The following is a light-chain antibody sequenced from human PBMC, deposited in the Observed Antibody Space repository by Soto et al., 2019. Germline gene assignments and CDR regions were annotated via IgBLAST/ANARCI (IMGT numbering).Light chain of an antibody. CDR3: QSYDSSLGGSGV. CDR2: GNT. V-gene: IGLV1-40*01. Sequence: QSVLTQPPSVSGAPGQRVTISCTGSSSNIGAGYDVHWYQQLPGTAPKLLIYGNTNRPSGVPDRFSGSKSGTSASRAITGLHAEDEADYYCQSYDSSLGGSGVFGTGTKLTVL. J-gene: IGLJ1*01. CDR1: SSNIGAGYD.